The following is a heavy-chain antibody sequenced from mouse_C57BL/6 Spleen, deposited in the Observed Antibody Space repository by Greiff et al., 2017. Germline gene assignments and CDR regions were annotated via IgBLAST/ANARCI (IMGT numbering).Heavy chain of an antibody. D-gene: IGHD1-1*01. CDR2: INPNNGGT. Sequence: VQLQQSGPELVKPGASVKMSCKASGYTFTDYNMHWVKQSHGKSLEWIGYINPNNGGTSYNQKFKGKATLTVNKSSSTAYMELRSLTSEDAAVYYCASVGSYWYFEVWGTGTTVTVAS. CDR1: GYTFTDYN. J-gene: IGHJ1*03. V-gene: IGHV1-22*01. CDR3: ASVGSYWYFEV.